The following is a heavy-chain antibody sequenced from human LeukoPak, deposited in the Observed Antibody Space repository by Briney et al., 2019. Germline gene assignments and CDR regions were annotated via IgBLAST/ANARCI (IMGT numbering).Heavy chain of an antibody. D-gene: IGHD3-22*01. V-gene: IGHV1-2*02. CDR3: ARMEMIMINGGGF. CDR2: INPNSGGT. Sequence: ASVKVSCKASGYTFTAYYLHWVRQAPGQGLEWMGWINPNSGGTNYAQRFQGRVTMTRDTSINTAFMELSRLRSDDTAGYYCARMEMIMINGGGFWGQGTLVTVSS. J-gene: IGHJ4*02. CDR1: GYTFTAYY.